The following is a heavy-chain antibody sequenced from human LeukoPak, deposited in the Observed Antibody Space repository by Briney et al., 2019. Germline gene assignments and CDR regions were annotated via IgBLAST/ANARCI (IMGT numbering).Heavy chain of an antibody. D-gene: IGHD4-23*01. CDR1: GFTVSSNY. V-gene: IGHV4-31*02. J-gene: IGHJ4*02. Sequence: LRLSCAASGFTVSSNYMSWIRQHPGKGLEWIGYIYYSGSTYYNPSLKSRVTISVDTSKNQFSLKLSSVTAADTAVYYCARRTVVTFGFDYWGQGTLVTVSS. CDR3: ARRTVVTFGFDY. CDR2: IYYSGST.